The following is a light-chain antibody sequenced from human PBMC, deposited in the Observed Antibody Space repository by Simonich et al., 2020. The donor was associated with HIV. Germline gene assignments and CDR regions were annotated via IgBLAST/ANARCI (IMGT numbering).Light chain of an antibody. CDR3: SSYTSSSTWV. CDR2: YVS. V-gene: IGLV2-14*01. CDR1: SSDVGGYNY. Sequence: QSALTQPASVSGSPGQSLTISCTGTSSDVGGYNYVSWYQQHPGKAPKLMIYYVSKLPSGVSNRFSGSKSGNTASLTISGLQAEDEADYYCSSYTSSSTWVFGGGTKLTVL. J-gene: IGLJ3*02.